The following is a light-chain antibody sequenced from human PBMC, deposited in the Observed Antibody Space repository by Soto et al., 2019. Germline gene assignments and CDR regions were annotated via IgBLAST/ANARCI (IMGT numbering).Light chain of an antibody. V-gene: IGKV3-15*01. CDR3: QQYNNWPPLT. CDR1: QSVSSN. J-gene: IGKJ4*01. CDR2: GAS. Sequence: EIVMTQSPATLSVSPGERATLSCRASQSVSSNLAWYQQKPGQAPRLLIYGASTRATGITARFSGSGSGTAFTLTISSLQSEDFAVYYCQQYNNWPPLTFGGGTKVEIK.